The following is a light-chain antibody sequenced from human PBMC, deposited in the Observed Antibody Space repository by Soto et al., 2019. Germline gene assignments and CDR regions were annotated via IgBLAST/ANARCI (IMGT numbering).Light chain of an antibody. Sequence: DSKMTQYPSTLSAFVRGRVTIPCRASQSIDTWLAWHQQKPGQVPKVLISKASSLESGVPSRFSGSGSGTEFTLTISSLKHDDSATYYCQQYNSYRAFGQGTKVDIK. CDR2: KAS. CDR3: QQYNSYRA. J-gene: IGKJ1*01. V-gene: IGKV1-5*03. CDR1: QSIDTW.